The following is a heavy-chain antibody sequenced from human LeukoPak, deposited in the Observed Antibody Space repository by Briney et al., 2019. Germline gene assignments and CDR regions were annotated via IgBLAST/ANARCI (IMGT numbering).Heavy chain of an antibody. D-gene: IGHD6-19*01. CDR2: INPNSGGT. Sequence: ASVKVSCKASGYTFTGYYMHWVRQAPGQGLEWMGWINPNSGGTNYAQKFQGRVTMTTDTSISTAYMELRSLRSDDTAVYYCARWPLHSSGWYSNFWVDYWGQGTLVTVSS. CDR3: ARWPLHSSGWYSNFWVDY. CDR1: GYTFTGYY. J-gene: IGHJ4*02. V-gene: IGHV1-2*02.